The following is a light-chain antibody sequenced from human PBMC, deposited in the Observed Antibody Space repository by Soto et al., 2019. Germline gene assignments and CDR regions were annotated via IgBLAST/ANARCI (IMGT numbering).Light chain of an antibody. Sequence: QSVLTQPRSVSGSPGQSVTISCTGTSSDVGGYNYVSWYQQHPGKAPKLIIYDVSERPSGVPDRFSGSKSGNTASLTISGLQGEDEADYYCCSYTGRYSFVFLTGTKLTVL. CDR3: CSYTGRYSFV. CDR2: DVS. V-gene: IGLV2-11*01. CDR1: SSDVGGYNY. J-gene: IGLJ1*01.